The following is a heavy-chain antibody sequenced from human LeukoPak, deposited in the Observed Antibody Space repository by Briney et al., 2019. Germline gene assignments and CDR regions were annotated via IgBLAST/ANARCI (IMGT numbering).Heavy chain of an antibody. Sequence: SETLSLTCTVSGGSISSYYWSWIRQPPGKGLEWIGYIYYSGSTIHNPSLKSRVTISEDTSKNQFSLKLSSVTAADTAVYYCARALNWNPQVIDYWGQGTLVTVSS. D-gene: IGHD1-1*01. V-gene: IGHV4-59*01. J-gene: IGHJ4*02. CDR1: GGSISSYY. CDR3: ARALNWNPQVIDY. CDR2: IYYSGST.